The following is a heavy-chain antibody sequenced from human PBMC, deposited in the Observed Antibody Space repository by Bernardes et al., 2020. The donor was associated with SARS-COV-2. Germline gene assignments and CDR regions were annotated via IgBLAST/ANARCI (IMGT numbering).Heavy chain of an antibody. CDR1: GASISSTNYY. V-gene: IGHV4-39*01. CDR2: RYSRVST. J-gene: IGHJ6*02. Sequence: SDTLSPTCTVSGASISSTNYYWGWIRQATGKGLEWIGSRYSRVSTSDSPSLQSRVTESTDTSKNQFSLGLSFATAADTAVYYCAGSSCGIDCYIGGLRSWDYGMDVWGQGTTVIVSS. D-gene: IGHD2-21*01. CDR3: AGSSCGIDCYIGGLRSWDYGMDV.